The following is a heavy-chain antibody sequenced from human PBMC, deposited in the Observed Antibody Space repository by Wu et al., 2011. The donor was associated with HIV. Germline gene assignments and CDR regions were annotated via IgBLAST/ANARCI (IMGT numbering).Heavy chain of an antibody. Sequence: QVQLVQSGAEVKKPGASVKVSCKASGYTFTSYYIHWVRQAPGQGLEWMGIINPSGGSTTYSQRFQGRVTMTRDTSTSTVYMELSSLRYEDTAVYYCARGLTASDYYEPWGQGTLVTVSS. CDR3: ARGLTASDYYEP. J-gene: IGHJ5*02. V-gene: IGHV1-46*01. D-gene: IGHD3-22*01. CDR1: GYTFTSYY. CDR2: INPSGGST.